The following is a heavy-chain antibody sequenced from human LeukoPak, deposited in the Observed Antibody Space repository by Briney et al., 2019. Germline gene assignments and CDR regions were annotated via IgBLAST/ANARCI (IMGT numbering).Heavy chain of an antibody. J-gene: IGHJ4*02. CDR1: GGAFSNYF. D-gene: IGHD2-2*01. V-gene: IGHV4-34*01. CDR2: INDSGST. Sequence: SETLSLTCAVSGGAFSNYFWTWIRQPPGKGREWIAEINDSGSTNSNSSLRSRVAISVDTSKNQFSLRLTSVTAADTAVYYCARGQYCSTTTCYSARRYFDFWGQGTLVTVSS. CDR3: ARGQYCSTTTCYSARRYFDF.